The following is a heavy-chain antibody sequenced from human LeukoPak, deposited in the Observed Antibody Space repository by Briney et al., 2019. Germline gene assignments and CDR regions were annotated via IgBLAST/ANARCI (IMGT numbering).Heavy chain of an antibody. V-gene: IGHV4-39*07. Sequence: SETLSLTCTVSGGSISSSSYYWGWFRQPPGKGLEWFGSIYYSGSTNYNPSLKSRVTISVDTSKNQFSLKLSSVTAADTAVYYCARGREYCSGGSCYALYYYYYYMDVWGKGTTVTVSS. D-gene: IGHD2-15*01. CDR2: IYYSGST. CDR1: GGSISSSSYY. CDR3: ARGREYCSGGSCYALYYYYYYMDV. J-gene: IGHJ6*03.